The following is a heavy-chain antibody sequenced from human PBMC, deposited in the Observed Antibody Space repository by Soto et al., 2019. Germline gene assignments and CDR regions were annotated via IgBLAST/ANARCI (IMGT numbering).Heavy chain of an antibody. D-gene: IGHD2-8*01. Sequence: SETLSLTCAVSGVSISSGNWWTWVRQTPQRGLEYIGEIFHDGTANYYPSFERRVAISVDTSKNQFSLKLTSVTAADAAIYFCARLVYDTRLNYMYFDFWGQGVLVTVSS. V-gene: IGHV4-4*02. CDR1: GVSISSGNW. CDR3: ARLVYDTRLNYMYFDF. J-gene: IGHJ4*02. CDR2: IFHDGTA.